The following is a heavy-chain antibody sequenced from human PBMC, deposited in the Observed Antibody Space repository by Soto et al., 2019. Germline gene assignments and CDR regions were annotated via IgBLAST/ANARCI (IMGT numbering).Heavy chain of an antibody. J-gene: IGHJ5*02. CDR1: GYTFTGYY. D-gene: IGHD1-26*01. Sequence: ASVKVSCKASGYTFTGYYMHWVRQAPGQGLEWMGWINPNSGGTNYAQKFQGRVTMTRDTSISTAYMELSRLRSDDTAVYYCARDSPGMVGAIHGWFDPWGQGTLVTVSS. CDR3: ARDSPGMVGAIHGWFDP. V-gene: IGHV1-2*02. CDR2: INPNSGGT.